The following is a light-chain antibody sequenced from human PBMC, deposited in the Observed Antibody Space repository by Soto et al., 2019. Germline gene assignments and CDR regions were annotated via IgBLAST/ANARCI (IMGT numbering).Light chain of an antibody. CDR3: QSYDSSVTAVL. Sequence: QSVLTQPPSVSGAPGQRVTISCTGSSSNIGAGYDVHWYQHLPGTVPRLVIYDNNIRPSGVPDRFSGSKSDTSASLAITGLQAEDEADYYCQSYDSSVTAVLFGGGTKLTVL. CDR1: SSNIGAGYD. J-gene: IGLJ2*01. V-gene: IGLV1-40*01. CDR2: DNN.